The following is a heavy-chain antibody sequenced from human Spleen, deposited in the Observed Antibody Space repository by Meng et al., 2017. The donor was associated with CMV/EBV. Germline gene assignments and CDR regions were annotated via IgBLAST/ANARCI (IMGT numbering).Heavy chain of an antibody. CDR3: AGDGRLTRSPYNGVDP. Sequence: ASVKVSCKASGYTFTDYHVHWVRQAPEQGLEWMGCINPNNCGTKYSQKSQGRVTMTRDTSISTAYMESSGLIFDETTVYFCAGDGRLTRSPYNGVDPWGQGTLVTVSS. J-gene: IGHJ5*02. D-gene: IGHD5-12*01. CDR2: INPNNCGT. CDR1: GYTFTDYH. V-gene: IGHV1-2*02.